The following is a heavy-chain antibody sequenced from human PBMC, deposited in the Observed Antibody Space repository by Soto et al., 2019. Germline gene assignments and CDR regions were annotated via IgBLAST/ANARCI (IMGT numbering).Heavy chain of an antibody. V-gene: IGHV1-69*01. J-gene: IGHJ6*02. CDR3: ARNGTYSSSLSQYSGMDV. Sequence: QVQLVQSGAEVKEPGSSVRVSCKASGGTFDNFIMNWVRQTPGQGLEWMGGIVPMLGTPTYAEKFKGRVTISATGSTSTMDMEVTSLRSEDTAMYYCARNGTYSSSLSQYSGMDVWGQGTTVTVSS. D-gene: IGHD1-26*01. CDR2: IVPMLGTP. CDR1: GGTFDNFI.